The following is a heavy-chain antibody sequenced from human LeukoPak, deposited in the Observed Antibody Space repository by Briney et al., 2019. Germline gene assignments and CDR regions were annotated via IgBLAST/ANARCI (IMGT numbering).Heavy chain of an antibody. D-gene: IGHD3-16*01. Sequence: GGSLRLSCAASGFTFSSYGMHWVRQAPGKGLEWVAVISYDGSNKYYADSVKGRFTISRDTSKNTLYLQMNSLRAEDTAVYYCAKTRSRNMITFGGVENWFDPWGQGTLVTVSS. CDR3: AKTRSRNMITFGGVENWFDP. J-gene: IGHJ5*02. V-gene: IGHV3-30*18. CDR1: GFTFSSYG. CDR2: ISYDGSNK.